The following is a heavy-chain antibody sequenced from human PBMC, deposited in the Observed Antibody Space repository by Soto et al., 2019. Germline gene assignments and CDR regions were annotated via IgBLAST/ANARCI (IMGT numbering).Heavy chain of an antibody. V-gene: IGHV4-39*01. CDR2: IYYSGST. Sequence: QLQLQESGPGLVKPSETLSLTCTVSGGSISSSSYYWGWIRPPPGKGLEWIGSIYYSGSTSYNPSLKSRVTISVDTSKNQFSLKLSSVTAADTAVYYCARQSSWYAYFDYWGQGTLVTVSS. CDR1: GGSISSSSYY. D-gene: IGHD6-13*01. CDR3: ARQSSWYAYFDY. J-gene: IGHJ4*02.